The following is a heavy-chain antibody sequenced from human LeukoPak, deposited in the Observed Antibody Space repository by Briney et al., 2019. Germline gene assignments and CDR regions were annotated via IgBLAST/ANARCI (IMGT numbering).Heavy chain of an antibody. CDR2: ISGSGVST. CDR3: AKDLNSRGPDY. Sequence: GGTLRLSCAASGFTFRTSGMSWVRQAPGKGLEWVSAISGSGVSTYYADSVKGRFTISRDNSKNTLYLQMNSLRAEDTAVYYCAKDLNSRGPDYWGQGTLVTVSS. CDR1: GFTFRTSG. J-gene: IGHJ4*02. D-gene: IGHD6-13*01. V-gene: IGHV3-23*01.